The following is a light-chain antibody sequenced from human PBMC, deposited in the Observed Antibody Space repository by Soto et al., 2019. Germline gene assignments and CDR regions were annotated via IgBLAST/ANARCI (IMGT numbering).Light chain of an antibody. Sequence: DIQMTQSPSTLSASVGDRVTITCRASQGISSWLAWYQQKPGRATKLLIFDASNLESGVPSRFSGSGFGKEFTLTISSLQPDDFATYFCQQYFSYSTLYTFGQGTKLEIK. CDR3: QQYFSYSTLYT. V-gene: IGKV1-5*01. CDR1: QGISSW. J-gene: IGKJ2*01. CDR2: DAS.